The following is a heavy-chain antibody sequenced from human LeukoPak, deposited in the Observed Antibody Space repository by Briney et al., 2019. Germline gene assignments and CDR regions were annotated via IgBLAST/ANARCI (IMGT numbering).Heavy chain of an antibody. Sequence: PGGSLRLSCAASGFTFSSYSMNWVRQAPGKGLEWVSSISSSSSYIYYADSVKGRFTISRDNAKNSLYLQMNSLRAEDTAVYYCAKSSAAGFLYSHWFDPWGQGTLVTVSS. CDR3: AKSSAAGFLYSHWFDP. V-gene: IGHV3-21*01. CDR2: ISSSSSYI. J-gene: IGHJ5*02. D-gene: IGHD6-13*01. CDR1: GFTFSSYS.